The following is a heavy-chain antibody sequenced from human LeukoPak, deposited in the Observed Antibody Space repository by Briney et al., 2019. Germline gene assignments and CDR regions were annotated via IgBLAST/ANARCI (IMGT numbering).Heavy chain of an antibody. J-gene: IGHJ5*02. D-gene: IGHD3-22*01. CDR1: GFTFSSYG. CDR2: INSNGDTK. CDR3: VRDRTTHYYHPSGYPNWFDL. V-gene: IGHV3-74*01. Sequence: GGSLRLSCAASGFTFSSYGMNWVRQAPGKGLEWVSRINSNGDTKSYADSVKGRFTISGEKARKTVYVQMSSVRADDTAVYYCVRDRTTHYYHPSGYPNWFDLWGQGTLVTVSS.